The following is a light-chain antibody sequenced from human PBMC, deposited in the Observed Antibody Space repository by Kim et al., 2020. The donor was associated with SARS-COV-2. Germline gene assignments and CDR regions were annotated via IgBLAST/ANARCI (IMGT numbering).Light chain of an antibody. CDR3: NSRDSSGNHRYV. CDR1: SLRSYD. Sequence: LGQTVRITCQGDSLRSYDASWYQQKPGQAPVLVIYGKNNRPSGIPDRFSGSSSGNTASLTITGAQAEDEADYYCNSRDSSGNHRYVFGTGTKVTVL. J-gene: IGLJ1*01. V-gene: IGLV3-19*01. CDR2: GKN.